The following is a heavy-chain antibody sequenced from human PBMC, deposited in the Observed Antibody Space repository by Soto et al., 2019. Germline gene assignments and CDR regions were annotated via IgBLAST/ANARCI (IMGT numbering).Heavy chain of an antibody. J-gene: IGHJ6*02. D-gene: IGHD3-3*01. CDR2: IWYDGSNK. Sequence: GGSLRLSCAASGFTFSSYGMHWVRQAPGKGLEWVAVIWYDGSNKYYADSVKGRFTISRDNSKNTLYLQMNSLRAEDTAVYYCARDTPSRWDFWSGSRQEYYYGMDVWGQGTTVTVSS. CDR1: GFTFSSYG. V-gene: IGHV3-33*01. CDR3: ARDTPSRWDFWSGSRQEYYYGMDV.